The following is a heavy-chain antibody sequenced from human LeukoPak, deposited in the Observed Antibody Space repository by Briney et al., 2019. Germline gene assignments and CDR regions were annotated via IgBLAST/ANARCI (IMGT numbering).Heavy chain of an antibody. J-gene: IGHJ5*02. Sequence: ASVKVSSKASGYTFTSYEINWVRRATGHGLEGMGWMNLNSGNTGYAQKFQGRVTMTRNTSISTAYMELSSVTAADTAVYYCAREVAFDYYGSGSLNWFDPWGQGTLVTVSS. V-gene: IGHV1-8*01. CDR2: MNLNSGNT. CDR3: AREVAFDYYGSGSLNWFDP. D-gene: IGHD3-10*01. CDR1: GYTFTSYE.